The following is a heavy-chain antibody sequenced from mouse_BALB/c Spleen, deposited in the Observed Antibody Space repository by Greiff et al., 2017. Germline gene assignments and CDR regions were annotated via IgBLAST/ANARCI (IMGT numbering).Heavy chain of an antibody. V-gene: IGHV1-9*01. J-gene: IGHJ2*01. CDR1: GYTFSSYW. CDR2: ILPGSGST. D-gene: IGHD1-2*01. CDR3: ARGIHSLPFDY. Sequence: QVQLKQSGAELMKPGASVKISCKATGYTFSSYWIEWVKQRPGHGLEWIGEILPGSGSTNYNEKFKGKATFTADTSSNTAYMQLSSLTSEDSAVYYCARGIHSLPFDYWGQGTTLTVSS.